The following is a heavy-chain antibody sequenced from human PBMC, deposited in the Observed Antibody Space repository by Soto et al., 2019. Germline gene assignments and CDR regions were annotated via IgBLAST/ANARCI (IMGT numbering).Heavy chain of an antibody. CDR2: ITRTDST. V-gene: IGHV3-23*01. CDR3: AKALVGEVGATDY. D-gene: IGHD1-26*01. Sequence: GGSLRLSCTASGFTFSNYAMSWVRQAPGKGLEWVSAITRTDSTYYADSVKGRFTISRDNSRNTLYLQMNSLGAEDAALYYCAKALVGEVGATDYWGQGTLVTVSS. CDR1: GFTFSNYA. J-gene: IGHJ4*02.